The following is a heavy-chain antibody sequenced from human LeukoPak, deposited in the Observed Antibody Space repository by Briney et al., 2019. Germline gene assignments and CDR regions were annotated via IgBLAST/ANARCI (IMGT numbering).Heavy chain of an antibody. CDR3: AREVGRGLFDY. D-gene: IGHD1-26*01. V-gene: IGHV3-53*01. CDR1: GFTVSSNY. Sequence: GGSLRLSCAASGFTVSSNYMSWVRQVSGKGLEWVSVIYSGGSTYYADSVKGRFTISRDNSKNTLYLQMNSLRVEDTAVYYCAREVGRGLFDYWGQGTLVTVSS. CDR2: IYSGGST. J-gene: IGHJ4*02.